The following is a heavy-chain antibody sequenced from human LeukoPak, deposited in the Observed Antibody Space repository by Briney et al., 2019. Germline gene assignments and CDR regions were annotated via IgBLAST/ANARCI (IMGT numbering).Heavy chain of an antibody. CDR2: IKGDGTEK. Sequence: GGSLRLSCTASGFTYRNYWMSWVRQAPGKGPEWVANIKGDGTEKYYVDSVKGRFTISRDNAKSSLFLQMNSLRPEDTAVYYCARDTTYSNYCSDHWGQGTLVTVSS. V-gene: IGHV3-7*01. D-gene: IGHD4-11*01. CDR3: ARDTTYSNYCSDH. J-gene: IGHJ4*02. CDR1: GFTYRNYW.